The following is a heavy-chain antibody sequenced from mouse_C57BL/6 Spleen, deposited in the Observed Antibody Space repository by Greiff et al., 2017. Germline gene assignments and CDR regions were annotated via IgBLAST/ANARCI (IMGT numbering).Heavy chain of an antibody. Sequence: DVKLVESGGGLVKPGGSLKLSCAASGFTFSSYAMSWVRQTPEKRLEWVATISDGGSYTYYPDNVKGRFTISRDNAKNNLYLQMSHLKSEDTAMYYCARGLPYYFDYWGQGTTLPVSS. V-gene: IGHV5-4*03. CDR1: GFTFSSYA. J-gene: IGHJ2*01. CDR3: ARGLPYYFDY. CDR2: ISDGGSYT. D-gene: IGHD2-2*01.